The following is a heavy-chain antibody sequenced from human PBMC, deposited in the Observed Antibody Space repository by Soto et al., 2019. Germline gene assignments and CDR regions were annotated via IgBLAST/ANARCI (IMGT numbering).Heavy chain of an antibody. CDR2: INHSGRT. CDR1: GRSFSGYY. D-gene: IGHD5-18*01. J-gene: IGHJ4*02. Sequence: SETLSLTCAVYGRSFSGYYWSWVRQPPGKGLEWIGEINHSGRTNYSPSLKSRVTISVDTSKNQFSLQLSSVTAADTAVYYCARSDTLFDYWGQGSRVTVSS. V-gene: IGHV4-34*01. CDR3: ARSDTLFDY.